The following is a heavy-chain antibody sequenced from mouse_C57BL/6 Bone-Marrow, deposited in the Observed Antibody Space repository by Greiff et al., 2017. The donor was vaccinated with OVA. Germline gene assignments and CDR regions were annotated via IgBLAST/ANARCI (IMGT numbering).Heavy chain of an antibody. Sequence: DVHLVESEGGLVQPGSSMKLSCTASGFTFSDYYMAWVRQVPEKGLEWVANINYDGSSTYYLDSLKSRFIISRDNAKNILYLQMSSLKSEDTATYYCARDGGNGSSYWYFDVWGTGTTVTVSS. V-gene: IGHV5-16*01. CDR2: INYDGSST. CDR1: GFTFSDYY. D-gene: IGHD1-1*01. CDR3: ARDGGNGSSYWYFDV. J-gene: IGHJ1*03.